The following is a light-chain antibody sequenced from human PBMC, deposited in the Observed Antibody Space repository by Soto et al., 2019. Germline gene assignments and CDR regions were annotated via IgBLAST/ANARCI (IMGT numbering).Light chain of an antibody. V-gene: IGLV2-14*01. Sequence: QSVLTQPASVSGSPGQSITISCTGTSSDVGGYNYVSWYQQYPGKAPKLMIYDVSNRPSGVSNRFSGSKSGNTASLTISGLQAEDEADYYCSSYTISNPPVFGSGTKVTVL. CDR3: SSYTISNPPV. CDR1: SSDVGGYNY. CDR2: DVS. J-gene: IGLJ1*01.